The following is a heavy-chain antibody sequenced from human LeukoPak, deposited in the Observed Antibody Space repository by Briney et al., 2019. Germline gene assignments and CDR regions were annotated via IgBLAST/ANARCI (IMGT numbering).Heavy chain of an antibody. D-gene: IGHD4-23*01. Sequence: GSLRLSCAASGFTFSSYAMHWVRQAPGKGLEWVAVISYDGSNKYYADSVKGRFTISRDNSKNTLYLQMNSLRAEDTAVYYCARDSGGYFDYWGQGTLVTVSS. CDR1: GFTFSSYA. V-gene: IGHV3-30*01. CDR2: ISYDGSNK. J-gene: IGHJ4*02. CDR3: ARDSGGYFDY.